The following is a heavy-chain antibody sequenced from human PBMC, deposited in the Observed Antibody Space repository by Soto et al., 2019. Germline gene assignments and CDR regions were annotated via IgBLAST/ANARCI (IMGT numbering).Heavy chain of an antibody. Sequence: EVQLVESGGGLVQPGGSLRLSCAASGFTFSDHYMDWVRQAPGKGLEWVGRTRNKANSYTTEYAASVKGRFTISRDDSKTSLYLQMNSLKTEDTAVYYCFRVVYYGMDVWGQGTTVTVSS. CDR2: TRNKANSYTT. J-gene: IGHJ6*02. D-gene: IGHD2-21*01. V-gene: IGHV3-72*01. CDR3: FRVVYYGMDV. CDR1: GFTFSDHY.